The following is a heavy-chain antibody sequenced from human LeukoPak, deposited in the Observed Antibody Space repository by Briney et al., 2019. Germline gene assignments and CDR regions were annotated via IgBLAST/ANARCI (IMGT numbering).Heavy chain of an antibody. CDR3: ARDGAHYYDFWSGYPIDY. D-gene: IGHD3-3*01. J-gene: IGHJ4*02. V-gene: IGHV3-30-3*01. CDR2: ISYDGSNK. CDR1: GFTFSSYA. Sequence: GGSLRLSCAASGFTFSSYAMHWVRQAPGKGLEWVAVISYDGSNKYYADSVKGRFTISRDNSKNTLYLQMNSLRAEDTAVYYCARDGAHYYDFWSGYPIDYWGQGTLVTVSS.